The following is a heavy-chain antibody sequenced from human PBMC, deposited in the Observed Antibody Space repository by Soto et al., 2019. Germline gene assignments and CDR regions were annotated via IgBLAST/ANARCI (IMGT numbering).Heavy chain of an antibody. J-gene: IGHJ6*02. CDR2: IYYSGST. Sequence: QVQLQESGPGLVKPSQTLSLTCTVSGGSISSGGYYWSWIRQHPGKGLEWIGHIYYSGSTYYNPSPKSRVTISTDTSKNQFSLKLSSLTAADTAVYYCARDRLRFLEMQYYYYGMDVWGQGTTVTVSS. CDR1: GGSISSGGYY. V-gene: IGHV4-31*03. D-gene: IGHD3-3*01. CDR3: ARDRLRFLEMQYYYYGMDV.